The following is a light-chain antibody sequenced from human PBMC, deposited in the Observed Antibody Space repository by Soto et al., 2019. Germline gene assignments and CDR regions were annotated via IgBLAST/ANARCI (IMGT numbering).Light chain of an antibody. Sequence: DIQMTQSPSTLSASVGDRVTITCRASQSIKNWLAWYQQKPGEAPKLLIYKASTLESGVPSRFSGSGSGTEFTLTISCLQPDDVATYYCLQHNSYPYTFGQGTKLEIK. V-gene: IGKV1-5*03. CDR1: QSIKNW. J-gene: IGKJ2*01. CDR2: KAS. CDR3: LQHNSYPYT.